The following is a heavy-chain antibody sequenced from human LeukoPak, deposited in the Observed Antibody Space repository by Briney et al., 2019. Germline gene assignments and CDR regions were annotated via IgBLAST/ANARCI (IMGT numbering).Heavy chain of an antibody. D-gene: IGHD3-22*01. Sequence: SETLSLTCTVSGGSISSHYWGWIRQPPGKGLEWIGYIYYSGSSKYNPSLKSRVTISVDTSKNQFSLKLSSVTAAGTAVYYCARLYDSSGYTNWLDPWGQGTLVTVSS. CDR1: GGSISSHY. J-gene: IGHJ5*02. CDR2: IYYSGSS. V-gene: IGHV4-59*11. CDR3: ARLYDSSGYTNWLDP.